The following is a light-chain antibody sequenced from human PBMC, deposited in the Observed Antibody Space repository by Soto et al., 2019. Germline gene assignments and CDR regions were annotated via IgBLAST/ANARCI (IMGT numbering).Light chain of an antibody. V-gene: IGKV3-20*01. J-gene: IGKJ1*01. CDR3: QQYGSSRT. Sequence: VMRPSPAPLSVSPGEGATLSCRAKQGIGDTLAWYQQKPGQTPRLLIYGASSRATGIPDRFSGSGSGTDFTLTISRLEPEDFAVYYCQQYGSSRTFGQGTKVDIK. CDR2: GAS. CDR1: QGIGDT.